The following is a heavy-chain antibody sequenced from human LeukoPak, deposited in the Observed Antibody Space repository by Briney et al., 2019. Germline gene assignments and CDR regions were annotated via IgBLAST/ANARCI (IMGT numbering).Heavy chain of an antibody. Sequence: PSETLSLTCTVSGGSISSYYWSWIRQPPGKGLEWIGYIYYSGSTNYNPSLKSRVTISVDTSKNQFSLKLSSVTAADTAVYYCAGGSYATFFHYWGQGTLVTVSS. CDR3: AGGSYATFFHY. D-gene: IGHD1-26*01. V-gene: IGHV4-59*01. J-gene: IGHJ4*02. CDR2: IYYSGST. CDR1: GGSISSYY.